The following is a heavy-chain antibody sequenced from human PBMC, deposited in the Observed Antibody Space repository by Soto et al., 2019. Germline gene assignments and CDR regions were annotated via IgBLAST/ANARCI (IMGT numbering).Heavy chain of an antibody. J-gene: IGHJ6*03. CDR2: IYYSGST. V-gene: IGHV4-59*01. CDR1: GGSISSYY. D-gene: IGHD1-7*01. CDR3: AREGKGTTVFLGYIDV. Sequence: QVQLQESGPGLVKPSEPLSLTCTVSGGSISSYYWSWIRQPPGKGLEWIGYIYYSGSTNYNPSLKRRVTTSEDTSKNQFSLELSSVTAADTAVYYCAREGKGTTVFLGYIDVWGKGTTVTVSS.